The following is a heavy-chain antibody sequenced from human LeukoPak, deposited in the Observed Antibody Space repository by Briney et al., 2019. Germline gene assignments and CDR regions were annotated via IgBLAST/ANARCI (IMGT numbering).Heavy chain of an antibody. CDR3: ERDWLSGYDIHGLPGDYYYYHGMDV. J-gene: IGHJ6*02. D-gene: IGHD5-12*01. CDR1: RFTISNNY. CDR2: IYSGGST. Sequence: GGSLRRSGAASRFTISNNYMSWVRQAPGKGLEWASVIYSGGSTYDADSEKGRFTISRDSTQNTLYLQMNSLRDEDTAVYYCERDWLSGYDIHGLPGDYYYYHGMDVWRQATTVTVSS. V-gene: IGHV3-66*01.